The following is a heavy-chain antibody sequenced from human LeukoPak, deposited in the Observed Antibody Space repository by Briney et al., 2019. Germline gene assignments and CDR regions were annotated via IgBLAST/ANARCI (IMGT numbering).Heavy chain of an antibody. J-gene: IGHJ4*02. Sequence: SETLSLTCTVSGGSISSSSYYWGWIRQPPGKGLEWIGSIYYSGSTYYNPSLKSRVTISVDTSKNQSSLKLSSVTAADTAVYYCARDPDYFDYWGQGTLVTVSS. CDR2: IYYSGST. CDR1: GGSISSSSYY. V-gene: IGHV4-39*07. CDR3: ARDPDYFDY.